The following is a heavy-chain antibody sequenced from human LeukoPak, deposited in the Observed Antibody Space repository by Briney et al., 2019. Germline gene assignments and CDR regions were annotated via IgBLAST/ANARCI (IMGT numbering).Heavy chain of an antibody. CDR1: GYTFTDYY. V-gene: IGHV1-2*02. CDR3: ARDLPKTGYVGASDI. J-gene: IGHJ3*02. Sequence: VASVTVSCKASGYTFTDYYMLWVRQAPGQGPEWMGWINPNSGGTNYAQNFKGRVTMTRDTSISTAYMELNSLTSDDTAVYYCARDLPKTGYVGASDIWGQGTMVTVSS. D-gene: IGHD5-12*01. CDR2: INPNSGGT.